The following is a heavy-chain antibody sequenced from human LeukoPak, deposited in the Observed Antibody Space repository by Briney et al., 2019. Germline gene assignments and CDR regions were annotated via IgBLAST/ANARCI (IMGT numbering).Heavy chain of an antibody. CDR2: IFYSGTT. D-gene: IGHD5-12*01. CDR1: NGSFSGYY. V-gene: IGHV4-30-4*01. J-gene: IGHJ4*02. CDR3: ARDSGYTALDY. Sequence: SETLSLTCAVYNGSFSGYYWSWIRQPPGKGLEWIGYIFYSGTTYYNPSLKSRVIISIDTSRNQFSLKLNSVTAADTAVYYCARDSGYTALDYWGQGTLVTVSS.